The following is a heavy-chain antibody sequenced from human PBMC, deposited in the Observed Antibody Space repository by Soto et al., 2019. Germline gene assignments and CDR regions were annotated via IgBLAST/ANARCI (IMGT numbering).Heavy chain of an antibody. CDR2: IHPSGGST. CDR1: GYTFTSYY. V-gene: IGHV1-46*01. D-gene: IGHD3-10*01. Sequence: ASVKVSCKTSGYTFTSYYMHWVRQAPGQGLEWMGIIHPSGGSTSYAQKFQGRVTMTRNTSTSTVYMELSSLRSEDTAVYYCARAARSGSYSLDYWGQGPLVTVSS. J-gene: IGHJ4*02. CDR3: ARAARSGSYSLDY.